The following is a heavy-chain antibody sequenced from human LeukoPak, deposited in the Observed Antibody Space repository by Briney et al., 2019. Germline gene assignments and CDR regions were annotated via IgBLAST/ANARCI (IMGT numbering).Heavy chain of an antibody. CDR1: GGSISSHY. V-gene: IGHV4-59*11. Sequence: SETLSLTCTVSGGSISSHYWAWIQQPPGKGLEWIGYISYTGSTNYNPSLKSRVTISVDTSKNQFSLKLRSVTAADTAVYYCAREGYSSNWYDYWGQGTLVTVSS. D-gene: IGHD6-13*01. CDR3: AREGYSSNWYDY. CDR2: ISYTGST. J-gene: IGHJ5*01.